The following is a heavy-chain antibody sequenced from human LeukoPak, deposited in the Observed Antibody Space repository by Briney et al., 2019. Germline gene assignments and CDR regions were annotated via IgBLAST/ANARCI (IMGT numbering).Heavy chain of an antibody. D-gene: IGHD2-2*01. J-gene: IGHJ4*02. CDR2: ISYDGSNK. Sequence: AGGSLRLSCAASGFTFSSYGMHWVRQAPGKGLEWVAVISYDGSNKYYADSVKGRFTISRDNSKNTLYLQMNSLRVEDTAVYYCAKDRSLSLWGQGTLVTVSS. V-gene: IGHV3-30*18. CDR1: GFTFSSYG. CDR3: AKDRSLSL.